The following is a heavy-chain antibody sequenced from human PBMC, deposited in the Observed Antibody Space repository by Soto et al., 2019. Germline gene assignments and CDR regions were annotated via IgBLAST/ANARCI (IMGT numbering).Heavy chain of an antibody. CDR1: GGTFSSYT. V-gene: IGHV1-69*02. Sequence: QVQLVQSGAEVKKPGSSVKVSCKASGGTFSSYTISWVRQAPGQGLEWMGRIIPILGIANYAQKFQGRVTITADKSTSTAYMELSSLRSEDTAVYYCAKVGTVPCPRDAFDIWGQGTMVTVSS. D-gene: IGHD4-17*01. CDR2: IIPILGIA. J-gene: IGHJ3*02. CDR3: AKVGTVPCPRDAFDI.